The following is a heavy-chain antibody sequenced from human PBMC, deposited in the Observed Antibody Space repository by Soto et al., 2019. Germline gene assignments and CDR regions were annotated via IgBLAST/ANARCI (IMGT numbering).Heavy chain of an antibody. V-gene: IGHV3-23*01. J-gene: IGHJ4*01. D-gene: IGHD3-16*02. CDR2: ISPSGGAT. CDR1: VFTSSTSA. CDR3: AKRVGLSNHYFDY. Sequence: PWGSLRVSCASSVFTSSTSAMSWVRQAPGEGLEWVSTISPSGGATYYADSVKGRFTISIDNSKNTLYLQMNSLRAEDTALYYCAKRVGLSNHYFDYWGQGTLVTVSS.